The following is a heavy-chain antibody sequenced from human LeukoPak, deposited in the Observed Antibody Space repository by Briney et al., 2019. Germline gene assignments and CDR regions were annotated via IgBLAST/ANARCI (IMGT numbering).Heavy chain of an antibody. D-gene: IGHD3-9*01. Sequence: ASVMVSCKASGYTFTSYDINWVRQATGQGLEWMGWMNPNSGNTGYAQKFQGRVTMTRNTSISTAYMELSSLRSEDTAVYYCARATGKDILTGRKLDCWGQGTLVSVSS. CDR1: GYTFTSYD. J-gene: IGHJ4*02. CDR2: MNPNSGNT. V-gene: IGHV1-8*01. CDR3: ARATGKDILTGRKLDC.